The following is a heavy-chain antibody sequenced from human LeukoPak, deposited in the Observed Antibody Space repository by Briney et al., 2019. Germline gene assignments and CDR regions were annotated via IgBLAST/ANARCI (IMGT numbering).Heavy chain of an antibody. V-gene: IGHV3-48*01. D-gene: IGHD3-22*01. CDR2: ISSGSSSI. CDR1: GFTFSSHS. J-gene: IGHJ4*02. CDR3: ARDRYDSSGYYPPDY. Sequence: GGSLRLSCAVSGFTFSSHSMNWVRPAPGKGLEWVSYISSGSSSIYYADSVKGRFTISRDNAKNSLYLQMNSLRAEDTAVYYCARDRYDSSGYYPPDYWGQGTLVTVSS.